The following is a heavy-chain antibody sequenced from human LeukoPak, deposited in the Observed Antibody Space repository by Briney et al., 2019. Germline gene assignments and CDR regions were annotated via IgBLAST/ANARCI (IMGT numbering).Heavy chain of an antibody. V-gene: IGHV3-23*01. CDR3: ARAVVGAFDY. Sequence: GGSLRLSRAASGFTFSSYAMNWVRQAPGKGLEWVSHISGSGINTYYADSVKGRFTISRDNAKNTLYLQMNSLRAEDTAVYYCARAVVGAFDYWGQGTLVTVSS. D-gene: IGHD1-26*01. CDR2: ISGSGINT. CDR1: GFTFSSYA. J-gene: IGHJ4*02.